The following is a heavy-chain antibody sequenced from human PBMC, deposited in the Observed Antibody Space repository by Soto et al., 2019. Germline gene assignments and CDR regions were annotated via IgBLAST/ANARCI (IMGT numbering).Heavy chain of an antibody. CDR2: VIPILAMS. J-gene: IGHJ4*02. D-gene: IGHD3-10*01. CDR3: ATNYGSGSTHFDY. CDR1: GGTFSSYT. Sequence: QVKLVQSGAAVRKPGSSVKVSCTASGGTFSSYTINWVRQAPGQGPEWMGRVIPILAMSNYAQKFQGRVTITADQSTSTAYMYLSSLRSEDTALYYCATNYGSGSTHFDYWGQGTLVTVSS. V-gene: IGHV1-69*02.